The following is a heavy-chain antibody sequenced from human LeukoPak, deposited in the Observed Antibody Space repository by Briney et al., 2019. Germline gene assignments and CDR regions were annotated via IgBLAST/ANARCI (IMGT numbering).Heavy chain of an antibody. D-gene: IGHD6-13*01. J-gene: IGHJ4*02. Sequence: GGSLRLSCAPSGFIFSRFAMTWVRQAPGKGLEWVSAISVSGGTTDYADSVKGRFTISRDNSKNTLYLQMNSLRAEDTAVYFCAKGVNGYSSSWYDYWGQGTLVTVSS. V-gene: IGHV3-23*01. CDR2: ISVSGGTT. CDR3: AKGVNGYSSSWYDY. CDR1: GFIFSRFA.